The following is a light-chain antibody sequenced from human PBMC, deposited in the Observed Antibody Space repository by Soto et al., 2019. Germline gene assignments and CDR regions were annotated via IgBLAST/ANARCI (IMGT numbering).Light chain of an antibody. CDR2: AAS. J-gene: IGKJ1*01. CDR1: QTVNRNY. CDR3: QQFGNAPQT. V-gene: IGKV3-20*01. Sequence: EIVLTQSPGTLSLSAGERATLSCRASQTVNRNYFAWYQQKPGQAPRLLIYAASSRAIGIPDRFSGSGSGTDFPLTINGLEPEDFAVYYCQQFGNAPQTFGQGTKVEIK.